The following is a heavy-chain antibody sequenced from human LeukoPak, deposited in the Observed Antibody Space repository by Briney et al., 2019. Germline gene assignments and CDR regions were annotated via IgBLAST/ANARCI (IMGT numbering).Heavy chain of an antibody. CDR2: INHSGST. J-gene: IGHJ2*01. CDR1: GGSLSGYY. V-gene: IGHV4-34*01. Sequence: SETLSLTCAVYGGSLSGYYWSWIRQPPGKGLEWIGEINHSGSTNYNPSLKSRVTISVDTSKNQFSLKLNSVTAADTAVYYCARIYSPTYWYFDLWGRGTLVTVS. D-gene: IGHD5-18*01. CDR3: ARIYSPTYWYFDL.